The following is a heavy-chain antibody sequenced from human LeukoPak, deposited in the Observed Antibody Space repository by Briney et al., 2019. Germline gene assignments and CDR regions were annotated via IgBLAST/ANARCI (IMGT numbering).Heavy chain of an antibody. Sequence: SVKVSCKASGGTFSSYAISWVRRAPGQGLEWMGGIIPIFGTANYAQKFQGRVTITADESTSTAYMELSSLRSEDTAVYYCARGVEPTSDFDYWGQGTLVTVSS. CDR3: ARGVEPTSDFDY. CDR2: IIPIFGTA. V-gene: IGHV1-69*13. D-gene: IGHD1-1*01. J-gene: IGHJ4*02. CDR1: GGTFSSYA.